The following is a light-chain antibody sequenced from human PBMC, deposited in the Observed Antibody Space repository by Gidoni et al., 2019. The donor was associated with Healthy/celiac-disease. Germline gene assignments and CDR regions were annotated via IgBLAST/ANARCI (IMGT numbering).Light chain of an antibody. J-gene: IGKJ3*01. CDR3: QQLNSYPPFT. CDR1: QGISSY. CDR2: AAS. V-gene: IGKV1-9*01. Sequence: QLTQSPSSLSASVGDRVTITCRASQGISSYLAWYQQKPGKAPKLLIYAASTLQSGVPSRFSGSGAGTDFTLTISSLQPEDFATYYCQQLNSYPPFTFGPGTKVDIK.